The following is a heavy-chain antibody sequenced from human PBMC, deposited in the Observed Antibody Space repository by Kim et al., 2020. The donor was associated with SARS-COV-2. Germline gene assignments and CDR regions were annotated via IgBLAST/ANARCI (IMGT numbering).Heavy chain of an antibody. D-gene: IGHD1-7*01. Sequence: SETLSLTCTVSGGSLSSDDYYWSWIRQPPGKGLEYIGYILYSGRTYYNPSLRSRISISRDTSKNQFSLRLNSVTAGDAAMYYCAREIGNSLGCFDYWGPGTLVPVSS. CDR2: ILYSGRT. V-gene: IGHV4-30-4*08. CDR1: GGSLSSDDYY. J-gene: IGHJ4*02. CDR3: AREIGNSLGCFDY.